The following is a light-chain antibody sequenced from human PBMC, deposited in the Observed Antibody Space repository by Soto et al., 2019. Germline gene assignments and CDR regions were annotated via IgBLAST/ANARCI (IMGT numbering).Light chain of an antibody. CDR3: QQSYYALT. CDR2: AAS. J-gene: IGKJ4*01. CDR1: QSVTTY. V-gene: IGKV1-39*01. Sequence: DFQMTQSPSSLSASVGDRVTMTFRASQSVTTYLNWYQHKPGKAPKLLISAASSLQSGVPSRFSGSGSGTDFTLTISSLQAEDSATYYCQQSYYALTFGGGTKVDI.